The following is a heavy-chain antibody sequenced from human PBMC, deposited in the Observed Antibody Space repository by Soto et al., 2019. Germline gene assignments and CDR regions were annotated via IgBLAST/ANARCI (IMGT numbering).Heavy chain of an antibody. CDR2: INPNTGVT. CDR3: ASGARYGMDV. J-gene: IGHJ6*02. V-gene: IGHV1-2*02. Sequence: QVQLVQSGAEVKKPGASVKVSCKASGYTFIGFYMHWVRQAPGQGLEWMAFINPNTGVTNYAQKFQGRVTMTRDTSISTAYMEVCRLRSDDTAVYYCASGARYGMDVWGQGTTVIVS. CDR1: GYTFIGFY.